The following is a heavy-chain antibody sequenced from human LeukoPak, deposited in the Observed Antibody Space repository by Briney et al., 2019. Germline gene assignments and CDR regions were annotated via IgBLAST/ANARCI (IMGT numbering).Heavy chain of an antibody. Sequence: KPSETLSLTCTVSGDSISTYYWSWVRQPPGKGLEWVGYLSNTGSTNYNPSLKSRVTISVDTSKNQFSLKLSSVTAADTAVYYCARADFWSGPLNFDYWGQGTLVTVSS. CDR3: ARADFWSGPLNFDY. J-gene: IGHJ4*02. CDR1: GDSISTYY. CDR2: LSNTGST. V-gene: IGHV4-59*01. D-gene: IGHD3-3*01.